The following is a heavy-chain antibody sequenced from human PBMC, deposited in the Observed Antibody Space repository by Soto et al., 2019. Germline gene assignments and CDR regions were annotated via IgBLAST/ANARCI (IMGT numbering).Heavy chain of an antibody. J-gene: IGHJ4*02. D-gene: IGHD2-15*01. CDR3: AIGYCSGGSCYFDY. Sequence: ASVKVSCEASGYTFTSYGISWVRQAPGQGLEWMGWISAYNGNTNYAQKLQGRVTMTTDTSTSTAYMELRSLRSDDTAVYYCAIGYCSGGSCYFDYWGQGTLVTVSS. CDR2: ISAYNGNT. V-gene: IGHV1-18*01. CDR1: GYTFTSYG.